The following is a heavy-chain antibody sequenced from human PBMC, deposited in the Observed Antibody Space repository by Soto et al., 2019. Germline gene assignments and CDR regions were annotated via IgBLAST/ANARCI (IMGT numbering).Heavy chain of an antibody. CDR2: IKSKTEGGTT. CDR1: VFTFINVW. D-gene: IGHD1-26*01. V-gene: IGHV3-15*01. CDR3: TTPLEMGATIPHI. Sequence: GWSLRLSCASSVFTFINVWMSWVRQAPGKGLEWVGRIKSKTEGGTTENAAPVKGRFTISRDDSKNTLYLQMNSLKTEDTAVYYCTTPLEMGATIPHIWGQGTLVTVSS. J-gene: IGHJ4*02.